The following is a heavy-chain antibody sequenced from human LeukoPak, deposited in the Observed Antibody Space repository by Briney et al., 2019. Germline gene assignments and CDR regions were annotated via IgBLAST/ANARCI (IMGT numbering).Heavy chain of an antibody. CDR2: IYHSGST. CDR3: ARTRNGCYSSCPFDV. Sequence: PSGTLPLTCAVSGGSITNRNWWSWVRQPPGKGLEWIGEIYHSGSTNYNPSLKSRVTIAVDKSKMQFSLKLTSVTAADTAVYYCARTRNGCYSSCPFDVWGQGTMVTVSS. V-gene: IGHV4-4*02. CDR1: GGSITNRNW. D-gene: IGHD2-2*02. J-gene: IGHJ3*01.